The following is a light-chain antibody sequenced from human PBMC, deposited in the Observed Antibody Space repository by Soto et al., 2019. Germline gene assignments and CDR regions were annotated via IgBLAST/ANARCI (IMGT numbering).Light chain of an antibody. V-gene: IGLV2-11*01. CDR3: CSYAGSYTWV. Sequence: QSALTQPRSVSGSPGQSVTISCTGTSCDVGGYKHVSWYRQHPGKAPKLMISDVTKRPSGVPDRFSGSKSGNTASLTISGLQAEDEADYYCCSYAGSYTWVFGGGTKLTVL. J-gene: IGLJ3*02. CDR2: DVT. CDR1: SCDVGGYKH.